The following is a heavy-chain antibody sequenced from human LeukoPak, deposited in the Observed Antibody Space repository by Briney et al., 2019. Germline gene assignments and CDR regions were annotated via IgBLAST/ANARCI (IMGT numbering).Heavy chain of an antibody. V-gene: IGHV4-59*01. CDR3: ARGTYGSSWQLEHFDY. D-gene: IGHD6-13*01. Sequence: SETLSLTFPVSGGSISSYYWSWIRPPPGKGLEWIGYIYYSGSTNYNPSLKSRVTISVDTSKNQFSLKLSSLTAADTAVYYCARGTYGSSWQLEHFDYWGQGTLVTVSS. CDR1: GGSISSYY. CDR2: IYYSGST. J-gene: IGHJ4*02.